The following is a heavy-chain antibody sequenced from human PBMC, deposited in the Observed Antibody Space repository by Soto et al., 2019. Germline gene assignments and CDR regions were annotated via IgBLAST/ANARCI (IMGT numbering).Heavy chain of an antibody. D-gene: IGHD3-10*01. V-gene: IGHV3-48*02. CDR1: GFTFSVYS. Sequence: GGALRLSFAVSGFTFSVYSFNWVLQAPGRGLEWVSLIGSKGSVKQYADYVMGRFTISRDNARKYMYLQMERLRDEETAIYYCARSWFGESNWGQGTQVTVSS. J-gene: IGHJ4*02. CDR3: ARSWFGESN. CDR2: IGSKGSVK.